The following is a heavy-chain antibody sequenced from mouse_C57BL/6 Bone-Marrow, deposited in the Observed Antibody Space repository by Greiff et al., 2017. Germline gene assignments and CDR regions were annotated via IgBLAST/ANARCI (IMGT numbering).Heavy chain of an antibody. CDR2: ISSGGSYT. V-gene: IGHV5-6*01. D-gene: IGHD2-1*01. Sequence: EVQGVESGGDLVKPGGSLKLSCAASGFTFSSYGMSWVRQTPDKRLEWVATISSGGSYTYYPDSVKGRFTISRDNAKNTLYLQMSSLKSEDTAMYYCASRNYEFAYWGQGTLVTVSA. J-gene: IGHJ3*01. CDR3: ASRNYEFAY. CDR1: GFTFSSYG.